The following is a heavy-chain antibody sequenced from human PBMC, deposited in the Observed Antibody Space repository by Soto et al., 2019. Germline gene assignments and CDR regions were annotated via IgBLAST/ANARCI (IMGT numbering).Heavy chain of an antibody. J-gene: IGHJ5*02. CDR2: IYYSGST. Sequence: QLQLQESGPGLVKPSETLSLTCTVSGGSISSSSYYWGWIRQPPGKGLEWIGSIYYSGSTYYNPSLKSRVTISVDTSKNQFSLKLSSVTAADTAVYYCARHLLLRIAAAGTGLNWFDPWGQGTLVTVSS. D-gene: IGHD6-13*01. CDR1: GGSISSSSYY. V-gene: IGHV4-39*01. CDR3: ARHLLLRIAAAGTGLNWFDP.